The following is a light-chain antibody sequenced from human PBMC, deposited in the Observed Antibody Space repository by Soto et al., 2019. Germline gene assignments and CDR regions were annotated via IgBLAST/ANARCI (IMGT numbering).Light chain of an antibody. CDR3: QQYNSYTWT. CDR1: QSISSW. CDR2: KAS. J-gene: IGKJ1*01. V-gene: IGKV1-5*03. Sequence: DIQMTQSPSTLSASVGDRVTITCPASQSISSWLAWYQQKPGKAPKLLIYKASILESGVPSRFSGSGSGTEFTLTISSLQPDDFATYYCQQYNSYTWTCGQGTKVEIK.